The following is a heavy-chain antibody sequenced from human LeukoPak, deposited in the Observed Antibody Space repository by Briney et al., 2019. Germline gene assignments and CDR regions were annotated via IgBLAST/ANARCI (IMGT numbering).Heavy chain of an antibody. CDR1: GTSFTSYY. Sequence: PSETLSLTCGVSGTSFTSYYWSWIRQTPGKGLEWIGEVNHSGYTNMNPSLKSRVTISVDTSKNQFSLMMTSVTAADTAVYSCARMTTGHDYWGQGTLVTVSS. D-gene: IGHD4-17*01. CDR3: ARMTTGHDY. CDR2: VNHSGYT. V-gene: IGHV4-34*01. J-gene: IGHJ4*02.